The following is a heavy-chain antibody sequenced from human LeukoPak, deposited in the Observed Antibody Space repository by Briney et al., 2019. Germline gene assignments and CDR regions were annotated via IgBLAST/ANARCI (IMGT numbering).Heavy chain of an antibody. D-gene: IGHD3-10*01. V-gene: IGHV4-34*01. Sequence: PSETLSLTCAVYGGSFSGYYWSWIRQPPGKGLEWIGEINHSGSTNYNPSLKSRVTISADTSKNQFSLKLSSVTAADTAVYYCARESITPWGQGTLVTVSS. CDR1: GGSFSGYY. J-gene: IGHJ5*02. CDR3: ARESITP. CDR2: INHSGST.